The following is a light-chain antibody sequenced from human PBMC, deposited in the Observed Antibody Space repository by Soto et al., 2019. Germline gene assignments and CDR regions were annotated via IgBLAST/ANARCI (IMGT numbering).Light chain of an antibody. CDR2: DVS. Sequence: QSVLTQPASVSGSPGQSITISCTGTSSDVGGYNYVSWYQQHPGKAPKLMIYDVSNRPSGVSNRFSGSKSGNTASLTISGLQAEDEAEYDCSSYTSSSTPMVFGGGTKLTVL. CDR3: SSYTSSSTPMV. J-gene: IGLJ2*01. CDR1: SSDVGGYNY. V-gene: IGLV2-14*01.